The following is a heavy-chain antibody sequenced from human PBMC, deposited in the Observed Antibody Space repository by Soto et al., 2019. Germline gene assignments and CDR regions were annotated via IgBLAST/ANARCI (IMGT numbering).Heavy chain of an antibody. CDR3: ARDTLASGWYDAFHI. CDR1: GFTVSSYA. J-gene: IGHJ3*02. V-gene: IGHV3-23*01. D-gene: IGHD6-19*01. Sequence: VGSLRLSCAASGFTVSSYAMSWVRQTLGKGREWVSAISGSGGSTYYADSVKGRFTISRDNSKNTLYLQMNSLRAEDTAVYYCARDTLASGWYDAFHIWGQGTMVT. CDR2: ISGSGGST.